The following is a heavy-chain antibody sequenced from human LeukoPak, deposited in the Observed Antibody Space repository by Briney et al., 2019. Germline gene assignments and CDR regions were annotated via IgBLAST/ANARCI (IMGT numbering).Heavy chain of an antibody. V-gene: IGHV3-48*01. CDR1: GFTFSSYS. Sequence: GGSLRLSCTASGFTFSSYSMNWVRQAPGKGLEWVSYISSTGSNIYYADSVKGRFTISRDNARNSLSLLMNSLRSEDTAVYYCARDSTREEFGYWGQGTPVTVSS. D-gene: IGHD2-2*01. CDR2: ISSTGSNI. J-gene: IGHJ4*02. CDR3: ARDSTREEFGY.